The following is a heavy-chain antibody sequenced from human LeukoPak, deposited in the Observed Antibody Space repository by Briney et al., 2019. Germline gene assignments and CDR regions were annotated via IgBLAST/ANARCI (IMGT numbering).Heavy chain of an antibody. CDR1: GFTFSNYA. CDR3: ARDARGYSYGDNFDY. J-gene: IGHJ4*02. D-gene: IGHD5-18*01. CDR2: ITASGGST. V-gene: IGHV3-23*01. Sequence: GGSLRLSCAASGFTFSNYAMTWVRQAPGKGLEWVSAITASGGSTFYADSVKGRFTISRDNSKNTLYLQMNSLRAEDTAVYYCARDARGYSYGDNFDYWGQGTLVTVSS.